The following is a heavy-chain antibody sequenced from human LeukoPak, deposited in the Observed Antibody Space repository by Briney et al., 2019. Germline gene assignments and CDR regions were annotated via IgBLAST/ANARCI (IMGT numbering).Heavy chain of an antibody. CDR3: ARHWDYGDYGSLSFDY. J-gene: IGHJ4*02. CDR1: SGSIRSSSYY. D-gene: IGHD4-17*01. Sequence: SETLSLTCTVSSGSIRSSSYYWGWIRQPPGKGLEWIGNIYYSESTYYNPSLKSRVTISLDTSKNQFSLKLSSVTAADTAVYYCARHWDYGDYGSLSFDYWGQGTLVTVSS. V-gene: IGHV4-39*01. CDR2: IYYSEST.